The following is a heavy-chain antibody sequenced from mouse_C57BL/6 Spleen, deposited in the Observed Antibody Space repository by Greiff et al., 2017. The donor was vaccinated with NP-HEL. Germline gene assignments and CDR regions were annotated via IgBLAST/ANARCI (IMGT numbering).Heavy chain of an antibody. CDR1: GFNIKDYY. Sequence: VHVKQSGAELVRPGASVKLSCTASGFNIKDYYMHWVKQRPEQGLEWIGRIDPEDGDTEYAPKFQGKATMTADTSSNTAYLQLSSLTSEDTSVYYCTTYYGSSSLFDYWGQGTTLTVSS. V-gene: IGHV14-1*01. D-gene: IGHD1-1*01. J-gene: IGHJ2*01. CDR3: TTYYGSSSLFDY. CDR2: IDPEDGDT.